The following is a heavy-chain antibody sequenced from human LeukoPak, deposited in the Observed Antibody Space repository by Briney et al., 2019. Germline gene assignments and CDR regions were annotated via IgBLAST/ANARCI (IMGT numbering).Heavy chain of an antibody. CDR3: ARDLVQWLATGAFDI. D-gene: IGHD6-19*01. V-gene: IGHV1-46*01. Sequence: ASVKVSCKASGYTFTSYYMYWVRQAPGQGLEWMGIINPSGGSTSYAQKFQGRVTMTRDTSISTAYMELSRLRSDDTAVYYCARDLVQWLATGAFDIWGQGTMVTVSS. CDR1: GYTFTSYY. J-gene: IGHJ3*02. CDR2: INPSGGST.